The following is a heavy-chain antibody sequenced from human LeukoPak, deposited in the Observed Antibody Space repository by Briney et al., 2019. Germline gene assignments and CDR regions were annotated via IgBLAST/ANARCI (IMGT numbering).Heavy chain of an antibody. V-gene: IGHV3-30*18. D-gene: IGHD5/OR15-5a*01. J-gene: IGHJ6*02. CDR3: AKAAVYGNDVYYGMDV. Sequence: GGSLRLSCAASGFTFSSYGMHWDRQAPGKGLEWVAVISYDGSNKYYADSVKGRFTISRDNSKNTLYLQMNSLRAEDTAVYYCAKAAVYGNDVYYGMDVWGQGTTVTVSS. CDR1: GFTFSSYG. CDR2: ISYDGSNK.